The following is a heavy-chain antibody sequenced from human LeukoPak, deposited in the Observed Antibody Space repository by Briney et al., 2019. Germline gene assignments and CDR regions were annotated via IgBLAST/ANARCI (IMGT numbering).Heavy chain of an antibody. D-gene: IGHD6-19*01. CDR1: GFTFSTYG. CDR3: FSSRSGRYGGLPQFDP. V-gene: IGHV3-23*01. J-gene: IGHJ5*02. CDR2: IPSGGGT. Sequence: PGGSLRLSCAASGFTFSTYGMSWVRQAPGKGLQWVSTIPSGGGTYYADSVKGRFTISRDNSKNTLYLQMNSLRAEDTAVYYCFSSRSGRYGGLPQFDPWGQGTLVTVSS.